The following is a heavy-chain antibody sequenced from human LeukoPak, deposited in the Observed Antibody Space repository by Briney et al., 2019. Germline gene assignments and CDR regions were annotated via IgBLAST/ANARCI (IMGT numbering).Heavy chain of an antibody. CDR1: GDSGTSHG. CDR2: VYASGAN. D-gene: IGHD3-10*01. Sequence: SETLSLTCSVSGDSGTSHGWSWVRQPPGKGLEWIGYVYASGANSDNCNPSLKSRITISVDTSRNQFSLRLNSVTAADTAIYYCARDNVGSLDFWGQGILVTVSS. V-gene: IGHV4-59*02. CDR3: ARDNVGSLDF. J-gene: IGHJ4*02.